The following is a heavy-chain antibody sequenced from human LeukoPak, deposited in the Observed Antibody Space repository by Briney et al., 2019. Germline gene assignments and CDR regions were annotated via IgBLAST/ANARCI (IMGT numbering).Heavy chain of an antibody. CDR1: GFTFSSYA. Sequence: PGGSLRLSCAASGFTFSSYAMHWVRQAPGKGLEWVTVILYDGSHKYYADSVKGRFTISRDNSKNTLYLQVNSLRAEDTAVYYCASVSGSYYNGAVYWGQGTLVTVSS. D-gene: IGHD3-10*01. CDR2: ILYDGSHK. J-gene: IGHJ4*02. CDR3: ASVSGSYYNGAVY. V-gene: IGHV3-30*04.